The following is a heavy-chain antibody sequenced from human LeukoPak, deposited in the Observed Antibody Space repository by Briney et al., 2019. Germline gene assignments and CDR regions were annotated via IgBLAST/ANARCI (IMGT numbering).Heavy chain of an antibody. CDR2: ISWNSGSI. J-gene: IGHJ4*02. Sequence: GGSLGLSCAASGFTFDDYAMHWVRQAPGKGLEWVSGISWNSGSIGYADSVKGRFTISRDNAKNSLYLQMNSLRAEDTALYYCAASGGSYYNYWGQGTLVTVSS. CDR3: AASGGSYYNY. CDR1: GFTFDDYA. D-gene: IGHD1-26*01. V-gene: IGHV3-9*01.